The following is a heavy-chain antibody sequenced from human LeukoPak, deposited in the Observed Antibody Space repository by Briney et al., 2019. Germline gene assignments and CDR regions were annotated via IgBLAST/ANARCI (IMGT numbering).Heavy chain of an antibody. CDR1: GGSFSGYY. CDR2: INHSGST. V-gene: IGHV4-34*01. CDR3: AREGSGVPAPY. D-gene: IGHD2-15*01. Sequence: PSETLSLTCAVYGGSFSGYYWSWIRQPPGKGLEWIGEINHSGSTNYNPSLKSRVTISVDTSKNQFSLKLSSVTAADTAVYYCAREGSGVPAPYWGQGTLVTVSS. J-gene: IGHJ4*02.